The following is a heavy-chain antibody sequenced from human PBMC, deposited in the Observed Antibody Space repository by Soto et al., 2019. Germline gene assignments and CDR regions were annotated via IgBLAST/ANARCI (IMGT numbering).Heavy chain of an antibody. Sequence: EAQLLESGGGLEQPGGSLRLSCAASGFTFSDYAMSWVRQAPGKGLEWVTTITGSSSNLYYTDSVKGRFAISRDNSRNILFLQMNSLTAEDTAVYYCAKGGAVYGLLTHDYWGQGTLVTVSS. CDR1: GFTFSDYA. V-gene: IGHV3-23*01. J-gene: IGHJ4*02. CDR2: ITGSSSNL. D-gene: IGHD3-9*01. CDR3: AKGGAVYGLLTHDY.